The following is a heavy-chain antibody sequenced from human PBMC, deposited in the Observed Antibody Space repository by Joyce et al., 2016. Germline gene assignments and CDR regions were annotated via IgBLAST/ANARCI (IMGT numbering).Heavy chain of an antibody. J-gene: IGHJ6*02. Sequence: QVHLVQSGAEVKKSGSSVKVSCKASGGSFNKYTVSWVRQAPGQGLAWMGRNIPMLNMTNYAQEFQGRVTITADKSTTTAYMQLTGLRSDDTAVYFCAGTFNYPHHDGMDVWGQGTTVTVSS. CDR2: NIPMLNMT. CDR3: AGTFNYPHHDGMDV. V-gene: IGHV1-69*02. CDR1: GGSFNKYT. D-gene: IGHD5-24*01.